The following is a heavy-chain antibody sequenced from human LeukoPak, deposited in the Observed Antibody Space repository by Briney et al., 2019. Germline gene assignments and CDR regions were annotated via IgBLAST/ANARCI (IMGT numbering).Heavy chain of an antibody. CDR2: IKQDGSEK. CDR3: ARNRLWFGELWFDY. V-gene: IGHV3-7*01. D-gene: IGHD3-10*01. J-gene: IGHJ4*02. CDR1: GFTFSSYW. Sequence: SGGSLRLSCAASGFTFSSYWMSWVRQAPGKGREWVANIKQDGSEKYYVDSVKGRFTISRDNAKNSLYLQMNSLRAEDTAVYYCARNRLWFGELWFDYWGQGTLVTVSS.